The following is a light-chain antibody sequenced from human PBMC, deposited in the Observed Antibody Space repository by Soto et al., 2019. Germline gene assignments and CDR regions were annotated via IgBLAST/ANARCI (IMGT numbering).Light chain of an antibody. V-gene: IGKV3-11*01. Sequence: IGFKQSPSTLSLSQEERATLSCRASRTVNNYLAWYQQKPGQAPRLLIYDASIRATGIPARFSGSGSGTDFTLTISSLEPEDFAVYFCQQRSDWPPLTFGQGTLLETK. CDR1: RTVNNY. CDR3: QQRSDWPPLT. CDR2: DAS. J-gene: IGKJ5*01.